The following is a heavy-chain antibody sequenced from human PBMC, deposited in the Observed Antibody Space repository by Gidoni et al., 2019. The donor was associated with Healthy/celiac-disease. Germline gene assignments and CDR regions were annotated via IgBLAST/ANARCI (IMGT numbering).Heavy chain of an antibody. V-gene: IGHV4-39*01. J-gene: IGHJ2*01. Sequence: QLQLQESGPGLVKLSETLSLTCTVSGGSISTSIYYWGWIRQPPGKGLEWIGGIYYSGSTYYNPYLKSRVTISVDTSKNQFSLKLSSVTAADTAVYYCARPGATIRLWYFDLWGRGTLVTVSS. CDR2: IYYSGST. CDR1: GGSISTSIYY. CDR3: ARPGATIRLWYFDL. D-gene: IGHD1-26*01.